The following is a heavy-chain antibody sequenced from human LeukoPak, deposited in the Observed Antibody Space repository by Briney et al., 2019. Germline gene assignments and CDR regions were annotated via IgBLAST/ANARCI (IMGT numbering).Heavy chain of an antibody. D-gene: IGHD3-16*01. CDR1: GFTFSSYA. CDR2: ISYDGSNK. Sequence: GRSLSLSCAASGFTFSSYAMHWVRQAPGKGLEWVAVISYDGSNKYYADSVKGRFTISRDNSKNTLYLQMNSLRAEDTAVYYCARGPLRAFAYYYGMDVWGKGTTVTVSS. J-gene: IGHJ6*04. CDR3: ARGPLRAFAYYYGMDV. V-gene: IGHV3-30*04.